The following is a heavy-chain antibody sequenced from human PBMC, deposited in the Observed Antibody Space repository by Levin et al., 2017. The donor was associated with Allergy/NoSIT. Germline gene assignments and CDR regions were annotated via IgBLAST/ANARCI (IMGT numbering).Heavy chain of an antibody. CDR3: ARDGLRGYYYYYYGMDV. V-gene: IGHV4-34*01. CDR1: GGSFSGYY. CDR2: INHSGST. J-gene: IGHJ6*02. Sequence: ESLKISCAVYGGSFSGYYWSWIRQPPGKGLEWIGEINHSGSTNYNPSLKSRVTISVDTSKNQFSLKLSSVTAADTAVYYCARDGLRGYYYYYYGMDVWGQGTTVTVSS.